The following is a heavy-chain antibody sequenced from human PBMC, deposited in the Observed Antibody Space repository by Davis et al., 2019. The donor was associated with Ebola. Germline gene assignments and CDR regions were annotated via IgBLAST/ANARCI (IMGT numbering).Heavy chain of an antibody. D-gene: IGHD3-3*02. Sequence: GESLKISCAASGFTFSSYSMNWVRQAPGKGLEWVSSISSSSSYIYYADSVKGRFTISRDNAKNSLYLQMNSLRAEETAVYYCARGGSGIFGGDAFDIWGQGTMVTVSS. J-gene: IGHJ3*02. CDR1: GFTFSSYS. CDR3: ARGGSGIFGGDAFDI. CDR2: ISSSSSYI. V-gene: IGHV3-21*01.